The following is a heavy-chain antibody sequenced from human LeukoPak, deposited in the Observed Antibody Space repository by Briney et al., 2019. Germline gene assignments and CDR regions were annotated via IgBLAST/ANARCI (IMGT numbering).Heavy chain of an antibody. Sequence: ASVKVSCKVSGYTLTESSMHWVRQAPGKGLEWMGGFDPEDGETIYAQKFQGRVTMTEDTSTDTAYMELSSLKSEDTAVYYCATPRRGRLGELGAFDIWGQGTMVTVSS. CDR2: FDPEDGET. J-gene: IGHJ3*02. D-gene: IGHD3-16*01. CDR1: GYTLTESS. CDR3: ATPRRGRLGELGAFDI. V-gene: IGHV1-24*01.